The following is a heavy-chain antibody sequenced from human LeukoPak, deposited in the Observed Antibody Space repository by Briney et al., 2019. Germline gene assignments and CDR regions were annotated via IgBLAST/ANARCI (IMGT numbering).Heavy chain of an antibody. CDR3: ARGSLYFHH. V-gene: IGHV4-59*01. J-gene: IGHJ1*01. CDR1: AGAISSYY. CDR2: LYYSGST. Sequence: SETLSLTCAASAGAISSYYWNWIRQPPAKGLEWIAHLYYSGSTNFNPSLKSPVNISVDTSKNQFSLKVNSVTAADTGVYYCARGSLYFHHWGQGTLVTVSS.